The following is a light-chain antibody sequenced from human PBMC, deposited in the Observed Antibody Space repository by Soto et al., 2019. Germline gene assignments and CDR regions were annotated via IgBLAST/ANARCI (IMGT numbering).Light chain of an antibody. V-gene: IGKV1-17*01. J-gene: IGKJ2*01. CDR2: TAS. CDR1: QGIPSD. Sequence: DIQMTQSPSSLSASVGDRVTITCRASQGIPSDLGWFQQKPGKAPKRLIYTASSLQSGVPSRFSGSGSGTEFSLTISSLQPEDSATYYCLQHNTYPYTFGQGTKLEIK. CDR3: LQHNTYPYT.